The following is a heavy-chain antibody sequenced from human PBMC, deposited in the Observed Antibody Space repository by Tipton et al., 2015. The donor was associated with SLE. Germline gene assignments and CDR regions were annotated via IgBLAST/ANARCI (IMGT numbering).Heavy chain of an antibody. J-gene: IGHJ4*02. CDR1: GGSFSGYY. CDR3: ARGKYGGGSY. D-gene: IGHD3-16*01. V-gene: IGHV4-34*01. Sequence: LRLSCAIYGGSFSGYYWSWIRQPPGKGLEWIGEINHSGSTNYNPSLTSRVTISVDTSKNQFSLKLSSVTAADTAVYYCARGKYGGGSYWGQGTLVTVSS. CDR2: INHSGST.